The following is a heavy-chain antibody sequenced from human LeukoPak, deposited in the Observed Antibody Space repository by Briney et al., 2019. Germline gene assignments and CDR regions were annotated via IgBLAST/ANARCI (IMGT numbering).Heavy chain of an antibody. CDR2: IYYSGST. CDR1: GGSISSSSYY. CDR3: ARGEEAAILFDY. Sequence: SETLSLTCTVSGGSISSSSYYWGWIRQPPGKGLEWIGYIYYSGSTYYNPSLKSRVTISVDTSKNQFSLKLSSVTAADTAVYYCARGEEAAILFDYWGQGTTVTVSS. J-gene: IGHJ4*03. V-gene: IGHV4-31*03. D-gene: IGHD2-2*02.